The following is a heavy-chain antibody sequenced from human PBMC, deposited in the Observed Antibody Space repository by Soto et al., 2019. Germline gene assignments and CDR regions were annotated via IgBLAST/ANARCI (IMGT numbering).Heavy chain of an antibody. CDR3: ARDRGTYYDFWSGTYYGMDV. J-gene: IGHJ6*02. V-gene: IGHV1-2*04. D-gene: IGHD3-3*01. CDR2: INPNSGGT. Sequence: QVQLVQSGAEVKKPGASVKVSCKASGYTFTGYYMHWVRQAPGQGLEWMGWINPNSGGTNYAQKFQGWVTMTRDTSISTAYMELRRLRSDDTAVYYCARDRGTYYDFWSGTYYGMDVWGQGTTVTVSS. CDR1: GYTFTGYY.